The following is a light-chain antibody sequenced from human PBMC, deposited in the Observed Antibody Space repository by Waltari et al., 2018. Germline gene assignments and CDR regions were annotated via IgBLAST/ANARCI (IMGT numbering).Light chain of an antibody. CDR2: AAS. CDR3: QQVNTYSWT. V-gene: IGKV1-9*01. CDR1: RGISSY. Sequence: DIHLTQSPSYLSASVGDRVTIPCRASRGISSYLAWYQQKPGKAPKLLIYAASTLQSGVPLRFSGSGSGTEFTLTSSSLQPEDFATYYCQQVNTYSWTFGQGTKVEIK. J-gene: IGKJ1*01.